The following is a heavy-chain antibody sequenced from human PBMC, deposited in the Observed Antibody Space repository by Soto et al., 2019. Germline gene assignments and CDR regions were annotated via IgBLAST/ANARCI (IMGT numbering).Heavy chain of an antibody. Sequence: PGESLKISCNGSGYIFTSSWIGWVRQMPGKGLEWMGIIYPGDSDTRYSPSFQGQVTISADKSISTAYLQWSSLKASDTAMYYCARGPGDYYYGMAVWGQGTTVTVSS. CDR3: ARGPGDYYYGMAV. V-gene: IGHV5-51*01. CDR2: IYPGDSDT. CDR1: GYIFTSSW. J-gene: IGHJ6*02. D-gene: IGHD3-10*01.